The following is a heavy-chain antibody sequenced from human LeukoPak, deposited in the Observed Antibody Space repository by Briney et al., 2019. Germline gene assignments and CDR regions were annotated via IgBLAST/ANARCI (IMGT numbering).Heavy chain of an antibody. D-gene: IGHD6-13*01. J-gene: IGHJ4*02. CDR1: GFTFDDYA. V-gene: IGHV3-9*01. CDR2: ISWNSGSI. CDR3: AKATSPGAGTLDY. Sequence: SLRLSCAASGFTFDDYAMHWVRQAPGKGLEWVSGISWNSGSIGYADSVKGRFTISRDNAKNSLYLQMNSLRAEDTALYYCAKATSPGAGTLDYWGQGTLVTVSS.